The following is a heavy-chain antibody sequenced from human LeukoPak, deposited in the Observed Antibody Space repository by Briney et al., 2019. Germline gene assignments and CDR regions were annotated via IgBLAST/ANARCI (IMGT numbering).Heavy chain of an antibody. J-gene: IGHJ6*03. Sequence: RASVKVSCKASGYTFTGYYMHWVRQAPGQGLEWMGWINPNSGGTNYAQKFQGRVTMTRDTSISTAYMELSRLRSDDTAVYYCAREHYYGSGTYWGAYYCYYMDVWGKGTTVTISS. D-gene: IGHD3-10*01. V-gene: IGHV1-2*02. CDR2: INPNSGGT. CDR1: GYTFTGYY. CDR3: AREHYYGSGTYWGAYYCYYMDV.